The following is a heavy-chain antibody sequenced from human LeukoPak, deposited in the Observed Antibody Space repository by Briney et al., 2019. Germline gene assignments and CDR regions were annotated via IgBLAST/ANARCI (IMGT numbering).Heavy chain of an antibody. CDR2: ISGSGGST. CDR3: AKDFTGWGWELSGFDP. Sequence: PGGSLRLSCAASGFTFSSNAMSWVRQAPGKGLEWVSAISGSGGSTYYADSVKGRFTISRDNSKNTLYLQMNSLRAEDTAVYYCAKDFTGWGWELSGFDPWGQGTLLTVSS. J-gene: IGHJ5*02. CDR1: GFTFSSNA. D-gene: IGHD1-26*01. V-gene: IGHV3-23*01.